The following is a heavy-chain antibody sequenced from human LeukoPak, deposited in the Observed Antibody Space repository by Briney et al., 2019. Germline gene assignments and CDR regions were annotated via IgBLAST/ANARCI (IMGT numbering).Heavy chain of an antibody. Sequence: SETLSLTCSVSGASVSSGSYFWNWIRQPAGKGLEWLGRIYTSGYTNYNPSPRSRVTISLDTSKSQFSLKLTAVTAADTAIYFCARTYYDRVSGSFRHDTFEIWGQGTLITVSS. D-gene: IGHD3-16*02. J-gene: IGHJ3*02. CDR1: GASVSSGSYF. CDR2: IYTSGYT. CDR3: ARTYYDRVSGSFRHDTFEI. V-gene: IGHV4-61*02.